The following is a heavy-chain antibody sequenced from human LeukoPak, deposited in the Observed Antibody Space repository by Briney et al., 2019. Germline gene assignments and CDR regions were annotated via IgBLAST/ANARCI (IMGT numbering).Heavy chain of an antibody. CDR2: IIPILGIA. V-gene: IGHV1-69*04. CDR1: GGTFSSYA. J-gene: IGHJ4*02. Sequence: ASVKVSCKASGGTFSSYAISWVRQAPGQGLEWMGRIIPILGIANYAQKFQGRVTITADKSTSTAYMELSSLRSEDTAVYYCARDRNTYGYFDYWGQGTLVTVSS. CDR3: ARDRNTYGYFDY. D-gene: IGHD5-18*01.